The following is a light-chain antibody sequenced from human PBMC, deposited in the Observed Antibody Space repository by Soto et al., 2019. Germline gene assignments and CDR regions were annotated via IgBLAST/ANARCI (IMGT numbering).Light chain of an antibody. CDR3: SSYTSSSTIVV. J-gene: IGLJ1*01. V-gene: IGLV2-14*01. CDR1: SSDVGGYNY. Sequence: QSVLTQPASVSGSPGQSITISCTGTSSDVGGYNYVSWYQQHPGKAPKLMIYEVSNRPSGVSNRFSGSKSGNTASLTISGLQAEDEADYYCSSYTSSSTIVVFGTGTKVNGL. CDR2: EVS.